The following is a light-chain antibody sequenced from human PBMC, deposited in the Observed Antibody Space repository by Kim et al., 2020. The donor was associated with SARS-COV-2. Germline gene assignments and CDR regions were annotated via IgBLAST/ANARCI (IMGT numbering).Light chain of an antibody. CDR2: QDS. CDR3: QAWDSSTAVV. J-gene: IGLJ2*01. V-gene: IGLV3-1*01. CDR1: KLGDKY. Sequence: SYELTQPPSVSVSPGQTASITCSGDKLGDKYTSWYQQKPGQSPVLVMYQDSKRPSGIPERFSGSNSGNTDTLTISGTQAMDEADYYCQAWDSSTAVVFGGGTQLTVL.